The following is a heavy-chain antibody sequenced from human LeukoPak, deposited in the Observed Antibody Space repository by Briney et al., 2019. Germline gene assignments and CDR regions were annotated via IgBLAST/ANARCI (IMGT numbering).Heavy chain of an antibody. D-gene: IGHD6-6*01. CDR3: ARAVCPTIKFCDSSYFMDV. V-gene: IGHV3-20*04. J-gene: IGHJ6*03. CDR1: GFSFDDLG. Sequence: RPGGSLILSCAASGFSFDDLGMTWVRQVPGKGLEWVAGINWNGASTGYADSVRGRFTISRDNAKNSLYLQMNSLRAEDTALYYCARAVCPTIKFCDSSYFMDVWGKGTTVNVS. CDR2: INWNGAST.